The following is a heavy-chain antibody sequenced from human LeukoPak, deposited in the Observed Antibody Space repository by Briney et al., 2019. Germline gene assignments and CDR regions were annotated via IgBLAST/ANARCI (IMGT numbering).Heavy chain of an antibody. CDR2: IYYSGST. D-gene: IGHD6-19*01. CDR3: ASSAGAGTGAPDY. J-gene: IGHJ4*02. Sequence: PSETLSLTCSVSGGTISSYYWIWIRQPPGKELEGIGYIYYSGSTNYNPSLKSRVTISVDTSKIQFSLKLSCVTAADTAVYYWASSAGAGTGAPDYWGGGTLVTVSS. CDR1: GGTISSYY. V-gene: IGHV4-59*08.